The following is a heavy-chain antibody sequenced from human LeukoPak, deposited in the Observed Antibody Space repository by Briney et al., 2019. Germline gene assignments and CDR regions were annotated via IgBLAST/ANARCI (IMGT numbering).Heavy chain of an antibody. CDR1: GFTFSSYA. V-gene: IGHV3-23*01. CDR2: ISGSGGST. D-gene: IGHD3-10*01. CDR3: AKDRRRGVNPRYFDY. Sequence: PGGSLRLSCAASGFTFSSYAMRWVRQAPGKGLEWVSAISGSGGSTYYADSVKGRFTISRDNSKNTLYLQMNSLRAEDTAVYYCAKDRRRGVNPRYFDYWGQGTLVTVSS. J-gene: IGHJ4*02.